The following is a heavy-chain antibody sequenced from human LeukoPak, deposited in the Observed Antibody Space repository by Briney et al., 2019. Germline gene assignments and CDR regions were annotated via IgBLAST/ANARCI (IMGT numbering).Heavy chain of an antibody. V-gene: IGHV3-23*01. CDR1: GSTFSSYA. D-gene: IGHD2-15*01. CDR2: ISGSGGST. CDR3: AAYCSGGSCYDY. J-gene: IGHJ4*02. Sequence: GGSLRLSCAASGSTFSSYAMSWVRQAPGKGLEWVSAISGSGGSTYYADSVKGRFTISRDNSKNTLYLQMNSLRAEDTAVYYCAAYCSGGSCYDYWGQGTLVTVSS.